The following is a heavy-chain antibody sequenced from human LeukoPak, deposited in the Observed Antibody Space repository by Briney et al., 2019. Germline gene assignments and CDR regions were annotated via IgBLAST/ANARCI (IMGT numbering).Heavy chain of an antibody. CDR2: ITISSRYI. J-gene: IGHJ4*02. Sequence: TGGSLRLSCAASGFTFSTYTMNWVRQAPGKGLEWVSSITISSRYIHYADSVKGRFTISRDNAKNSLFLHMNSLRAEDTAVYYCAREDASGSYYRSLDYWGQGTLVTVSS. CDR1: GFTFSTYT. D-gene: IGHD3-10*01. V-gene: IGHV3-21*01. CDR3: AREDASGSYYRSLDY.